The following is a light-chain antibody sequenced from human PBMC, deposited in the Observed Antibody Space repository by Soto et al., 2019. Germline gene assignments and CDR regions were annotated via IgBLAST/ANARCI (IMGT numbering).Light chain of an antibody. CDR3: HQRSNWPPDT. J-gene: IGKJ5*01. CDR2: AAS. CDR1: QGITSW. Sequence: DIHMTQSPSSVSASVGDRVTITCRASQGITSWLVWYQQKPGKAPKLLIYAASSLQSGVPSRFSGSGSGTDFTLTISSLEPEDFAVYYCHQRSNWPPDTFGQGTRLEIK. V-gene: IGKV1-12*01.